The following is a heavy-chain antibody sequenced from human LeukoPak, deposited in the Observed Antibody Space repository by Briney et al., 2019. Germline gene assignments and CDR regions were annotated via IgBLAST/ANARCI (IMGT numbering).Heavy chain of an antibody. Sequence: PGGSLRLSCAASGFTFSSYDMNWVRQAPGKGLEWVSYISSSSSTIYYADSVKGRFTNSRDSAKNSLYLQMNSLRVEDTAVYFCARSDWAKWGQGTLVTVSS. D-gene: IGHD3-9*01. CDR3: ARSDWAK. J-gene: IGHJ4*02. CDR1: GFTFSSYD. V-gene: IGHV3-48*03. CDR2: ISSSSSTI.